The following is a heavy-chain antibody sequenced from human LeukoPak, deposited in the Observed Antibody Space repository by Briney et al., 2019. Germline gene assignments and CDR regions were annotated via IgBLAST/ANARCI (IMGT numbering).Heavy chain of an antibody. CDR1: GFTFSSYA. J-gene: IGHJ4*02. D-gene: IGHD2-21*02. Sequence: GGSLRLSCAASGFTFSSYAMSWVRQAPGKGLEWVSAISGSGGSTYYADSVKGRFTISRDNAKNSLNLQMNSLRDEDTAVYYCARSTYCGGDCYPALGYWGQGTLVTVSS. V-gene: IGHV3-23*01. CDR3: ARSTYCGGDCYPALGY. CDR2: ISGSGGST.